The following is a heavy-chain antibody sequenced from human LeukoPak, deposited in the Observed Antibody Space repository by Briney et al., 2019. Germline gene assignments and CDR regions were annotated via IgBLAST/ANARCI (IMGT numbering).Heavy chain of an antibody. CDR2: IYYSGST. J-gene: IGHJ4*02. CDR1: GGSISSSSYY. V-gene: IGHV4-39*01. CDR3: ARRLSGYDFWFDY. D-gene: IGHD5-12*01. Sequence: SETLSLTRTVSGGSISSSSYYWGWIRQPPGKGLEWIGSIYYSGSTYYNPSLKSRVTISVDTSKNQFSLKLSSVTAADTAVYYCARRLSGYDFWFDYWGQGTLVTVSS.